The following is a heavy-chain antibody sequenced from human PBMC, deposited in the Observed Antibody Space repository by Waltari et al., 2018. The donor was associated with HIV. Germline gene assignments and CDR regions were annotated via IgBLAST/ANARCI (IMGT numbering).Heavy chain of an antibody. CDR2: TYYRSKWYK. CDR3: ARGIGYIDS. D-gene: IGHD6-13*01. V-gene: IGHV6-1*01. CDR1: GDSVPCNSAA. Sequence: QVQLQQSGPGLVKPPQTPPLTCAISGDSVPCNSAAWNWIRQSPSRGLEWLGRTYYRSKWYKGYAVSVKSRITINPDTSKNQFSLQLNSVTPEDTAVYYCARGIGYIDSWGQGTLVTVSS. J-gene: IGHJ5*01.